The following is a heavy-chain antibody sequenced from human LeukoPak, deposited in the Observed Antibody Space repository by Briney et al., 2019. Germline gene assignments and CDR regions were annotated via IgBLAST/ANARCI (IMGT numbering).Heavy chain of an antibody. CDR2: INHSGST. CDR3: ARGPPYYYDSSSYSFFFQH. Sequence: KPWETLSLTCAVYGGSFSGYYWSWIRQPPGKGLEWIAEINHSGSTTYHPSLKSRVTISAYTSKNQFSLKMSSVPAADTAVYYCARGPPYYYDSSSYSFFFQHWGQGTLVTVSS. V-gene: IGHV4-34*01. CDR1: GGSFSGYY. D-gene: IGHD3-22*01. J-gene: IGHJ1*01.